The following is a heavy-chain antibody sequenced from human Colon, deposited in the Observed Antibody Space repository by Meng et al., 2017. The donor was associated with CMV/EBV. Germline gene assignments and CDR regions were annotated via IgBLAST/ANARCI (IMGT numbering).Heavy chain of an antibody. D-gene: IGHD2-2*03. J-gene: IGHJ4*02. CDR3: AKPGYCRSTSCYKGVGLDY. CDR1: GFTSSSYG. Sequence: GGSLRLSCAASGFTSSSYGMHWVRQAPGQGLEWVAFIRYDGSNKYYADSVKGRFTISRDNSKNTLYLQMNSLRAEDTAVYYCAKPGYCRSTSCYKGVGLDYWGQGTLVTVSS. CDR2: IRYDGSNK. V-gene: IGHV3-30*02.